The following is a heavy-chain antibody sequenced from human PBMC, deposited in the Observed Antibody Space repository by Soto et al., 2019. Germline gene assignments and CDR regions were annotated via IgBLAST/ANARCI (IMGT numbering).Heavy chain of an antibody. CDR3: ARAVGSSGYYQKTPPLFDY. J-gene: IGHJ4*02. CDR1: GGSISSGGYY. CDR2: IYYSGST. D-gene: IGHD3-22*01. Sequence: SETLSLTCTVSGGSISSGGYYWSWIRQHPGKGLEWIGYIYYSGSTYYNPSLKSRVTISVDTSKNQFSLKLSSVTAADTAVYYCARAVGSSGYYQKTPPLFDYWGQGTLVTVYS. V-gene: IGHV4-31*03.